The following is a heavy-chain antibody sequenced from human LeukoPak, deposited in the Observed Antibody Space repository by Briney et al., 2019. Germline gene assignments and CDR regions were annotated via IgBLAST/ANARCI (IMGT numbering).Heavy chain of an antibody. Sequence: PGGSLRLSCAASGFTFSSYGMHWVRQAPGKGLEWVAVIWYDGSNKYYADSVKGRFTISRDNSKNTLSLQMNSLRAEDTAVYYCASHRGFSRNAFDIWGQGTMVTVSS. CDR2: IWYDGSNK. CDR3: ASHRGFSRNAFDI. CDR1: GFTFSSYG. D-gene: IGHD5-18*01. V-gene: IGHV3-33*01. J-gene: IGHJ3*02.